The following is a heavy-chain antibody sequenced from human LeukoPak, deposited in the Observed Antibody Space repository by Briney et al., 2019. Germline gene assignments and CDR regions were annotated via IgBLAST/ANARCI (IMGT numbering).Heavy chain of an antibody. CDR3: ARDNYDNTAIGDWFDP. V-gene: IGHV4-59*12. Sequence: SETLSLTCTVSGGSISSYYWTWIRQSPGKGLEWIGFFHHSGSTNYNPSFKSRVTISADTSNNQFSLKLSSVTAADTAVYYCARDNYDNTAIGDWFDPWGQGALVTVSS. J-gene: IGHJ5*02. CDR1: GGSISSYY. D-gene: IGHD3-22*01. CDR2: FHHSGST.